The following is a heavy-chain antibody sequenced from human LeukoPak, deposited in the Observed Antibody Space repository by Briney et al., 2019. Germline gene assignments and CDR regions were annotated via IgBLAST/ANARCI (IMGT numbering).Heavy chain of an antibody. CDR1: GFTFNRFW. Sequence: GGSLRLSCAASGFTFNRFWMAWVRQAPGKGLEWVASIKQDGSDIYYVDSAKGRFTISRDNAKNSLYLQMNSLGAEDTAVYYCARDQDTFWFDPWGQGTLVTVSS. V-gene: IGHV3-7*04. CDR3: ARDQDTFWFDP. CDR2: IKQDGSDI. D-gene: IGHD5-18*01. J-gene: IGHJ5*02.